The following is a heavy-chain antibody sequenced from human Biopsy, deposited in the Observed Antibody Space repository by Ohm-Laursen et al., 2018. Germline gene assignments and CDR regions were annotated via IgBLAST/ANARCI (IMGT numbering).Heavy chain of an antibody. CDR1: GFTFSNYA. Sequence: SLRLSCTASGFTFSNYAMSWVRQAPGKWLEWVSGISGSGGRTYYAESMKGRFTISRDNSKKTVYLQMKSLRAEDTAVYYCAKEVFSAVGTSGFDPWGQGTLVTVSS. J-gene: IGHJ5*02. CDR3: AKEVFSAVGTSGFDP. CDR2: ISGSGGRT. V-gene: IGHV3-23*01. D-gene: IGHD1/OR15-1a*01.